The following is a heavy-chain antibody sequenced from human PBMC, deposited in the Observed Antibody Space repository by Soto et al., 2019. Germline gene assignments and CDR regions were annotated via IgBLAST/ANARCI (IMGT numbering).Heavy chain of an antibody. J-gene: IGHJ4*02. D-gene: IGHD3-9*01. Sequence: GESLKISCKGSGYSFTSYWIGWVRQMPGKGLEWMGIIYPGDSDTRYSPSFQGQVTISADKSISTAYLQWSSLKASDTAMYYCARHSRTLRYFDWLPPRYWGQGTLVTVSS. CDR1: GYSFTSYW. V-gene: IGHV5-51*01. CDR2: IYPGDSDT. CDR3: ARHSRTLRYFDWLPPRY.